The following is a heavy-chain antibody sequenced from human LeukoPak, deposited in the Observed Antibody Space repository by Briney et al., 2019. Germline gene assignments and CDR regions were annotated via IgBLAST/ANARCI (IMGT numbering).Heavy chain of an antibody. J-gene: IGHJ4*02. D-gene: IGHD2-15*01. Sequence: GGSLRLSCAASGLTFSSYAMSWVRQPPGKGLEWVSAISGSGGSTYYADSVKGRLTISRDNSKNTLYLQMNSLRAEGTAVYYCAKVPREGYCSGGSCYVFYFDYWGQGTLVTVSS. CDR1: GLTFSSYA. V-gene: IGHV3-23*01. CDR3: AKVPREGYCSGGSCYVFYFDY. CDR2: ISGSGGST.